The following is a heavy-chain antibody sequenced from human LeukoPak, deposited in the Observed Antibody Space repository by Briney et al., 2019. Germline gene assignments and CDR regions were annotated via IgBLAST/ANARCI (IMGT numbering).Heavy chain of an antibody. CDR3: ARDRDWAGYSYGFYY. Sequence: SVKVSCKASGGTFSSYAISWVRQAPGQGLEWMGGIIPIFGTANYAQKFQGRVTITADESTSTAYTELSSLRSEDTAVYYCARDRDWAGYSYGFYYWGQGTLVTVSS. J-gene: IGHJ4*02. D-gene: IGHD5-18*01. CDR2: IIPIFGTA. V-gene: IGHV1-69*13. CDR1: GGTFSSYA.